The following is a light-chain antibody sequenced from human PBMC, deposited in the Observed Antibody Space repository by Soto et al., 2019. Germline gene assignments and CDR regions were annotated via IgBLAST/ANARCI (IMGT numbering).Light chain of an antibody. J-gene: IGKJ1*01. CDR3: QQYGNSLGT. CDR1: QSVSSY. CDR2: DAS. Sequence: ENMLTQSPATLSLPQGERATLSCRASQSVSSYLAWYQQKPGQAPRLLIYDASNRATGIPARFSGSGSGTDFTPTISSLEPEDSAVYYCQQYGNSLGTFGQGTKVDIK. V-gene: IGKV3-11*01.